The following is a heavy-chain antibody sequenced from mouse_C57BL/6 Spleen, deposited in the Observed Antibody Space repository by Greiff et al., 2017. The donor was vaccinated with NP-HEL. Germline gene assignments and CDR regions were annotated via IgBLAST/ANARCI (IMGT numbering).Heavy chain of an antibody. CDR3: ARWGDVWDY. CDR1: GYTFTDYY. Sequence: VQLQQSGPELVKPGASVKISCKASGYTFTDYYMNWVKQSHGKSLEWIGDINPNNGGTSYNQKFKGKATLTVDKSSSTAYMELRSLTSEDSAVYYCARWGDVWDYWGQGTSVTVSS. J-gene: IGHJ4*01. V-gene: IGHV1-26*01. CDR2: INPNNGGT. D-gene: IGHD3-3*01.